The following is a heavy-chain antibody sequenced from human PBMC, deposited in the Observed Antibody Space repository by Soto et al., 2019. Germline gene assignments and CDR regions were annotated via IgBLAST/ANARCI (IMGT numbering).Heavy chain of an antibody. Sequence: SQTLSLTCAISGDSFSSNSAALNWIRQSPSRGLEWLGRTYYRSKWYNDYAVSVKSRITINPDTSKNQFSLQLNSVTPEDTAVYYCARDDPPSLHYDFWSGYYTDDYYYYGMDVWGQGTTVTVSS. V-gene: IGHV6-1*01. CDR1: GDSFSSNSAA. D-gene: IGHD3-3*01. J-gene: IGHJ6*02. CDR2: TYYRSKWYN. CDR3: ARDDPPSLHYDFWSGYYTDDYYYYGMDV.